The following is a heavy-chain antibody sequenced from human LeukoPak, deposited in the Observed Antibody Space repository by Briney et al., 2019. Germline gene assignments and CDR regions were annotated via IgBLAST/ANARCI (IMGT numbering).Heavy chain of an antibody. V-gene: IGHV4-39*01. CDR3: ARHKPYSSGWYFYWFDP. Sequence: PSETLSLTCTVSGGSISSSSYYWGWIRQPPGKGLEWIGSIYYSGSTYYNPSLKSRVTISVDTSKNQFSLKLSSVTAADTAVYYCARHKPYSSGWYFYWFDPWGQGTLVTVSS. D-gene: IGHD6-19*01. CDR2: IYYSGST. J-gene: IGHJ5*02. CDR1: GGSISSSSYY.